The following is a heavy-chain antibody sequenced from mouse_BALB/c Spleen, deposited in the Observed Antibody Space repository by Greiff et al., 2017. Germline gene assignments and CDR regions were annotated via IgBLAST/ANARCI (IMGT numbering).Heavy chain of an antibody. CDR3: ARSGSPYALDY. Sequence: QVQLKESGAELVRPGVSVKISCKGSGFTFTDYAMHWVKQSHAKRLEWIGVISTYYGDASYNQKFKGKATMTVDKSSSTAYLELARLTSEDSAIYYCARSGSPYALDYWGQGTSVTVSS. CDR2: ISTYYGDA. V-gene: IGHV1S137*01. CDR1: GFTFTDYA. D-gene: IGHD3-1*01. J-gene: IGHJ4*01.